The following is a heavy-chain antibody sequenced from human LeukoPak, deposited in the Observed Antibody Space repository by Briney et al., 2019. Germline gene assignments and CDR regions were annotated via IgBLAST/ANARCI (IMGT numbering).Heavy chain of an antibody. J-gene: IGHJ4*02. V-gene: IGHV4-59*08. Sequence: SETLSLTCVVSGGSMRSYYWAWIRQPPGKGLECIGYIYDSGSTNYNPSLKSRVTISVDTSKNLFSLNLTSVTAADMAVYYCARQVGAMRFDYWGQGILVTVSS. CDR3: ARQVGAMRFDY. CDR1: GGSMRSYY. CDR2: IYDSGST. D-gene: IGHD1-26*01.